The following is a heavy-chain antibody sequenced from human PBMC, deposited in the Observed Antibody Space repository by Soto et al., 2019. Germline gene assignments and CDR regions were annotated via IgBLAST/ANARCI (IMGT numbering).Heavy chain of an antibody. CDR3: ARVEAVAGLYNYHRLDV. D-gene: IGHD6-19*01. V-gene: IGHV1-69*12. CDR2: IVPIFGTT. Sequence: QVQLVQSGAEVKKPGSSVKVSCKVSGGTFSNYAIDWVRLAPGHGLEWMGGIVPIFGTTYYTQKFQGRATIIADDSTTTAYLEMSSLRSEDTAIYYFARVEAVAGLYNYHRLDVWGQGTAVTVSS. CDR1: GGTFSNYA. J-gene: IGHJ6*02.